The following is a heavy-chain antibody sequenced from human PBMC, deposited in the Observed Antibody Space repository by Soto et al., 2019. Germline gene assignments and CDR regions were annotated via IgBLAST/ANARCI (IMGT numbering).Heavy chain of an antibody. CDR2: IYPGDSDT. Sequence: GESLKISCKGSGYSFTSYWIGWVRQMPGKGLEWMGIIYPGDSDTRYSPSFQGQVTISADKSISTAYLQWSSLKASDTAMYYCARQVYYYGSGSYWREAFDIWGQGTMVTVSS. CDR1: GYSFTSYW. V-gene: IGHV5-51*01. CDR3: ARQVYYYGSGSYWREAFDI. J-gene: IGHJ3*02. D-gene: IGHD3-10*01.